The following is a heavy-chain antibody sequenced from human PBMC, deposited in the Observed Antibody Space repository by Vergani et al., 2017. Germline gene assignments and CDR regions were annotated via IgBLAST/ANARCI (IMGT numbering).Heavy chain of an antibody. J-gene: IGHJ4*02. V-gene: IGHV3-23*01. CDR2: ISGQNFRT. CDR3: ADLYGDDGFSPF. D-gene: IGHD2-21*01. CDR1: GFTFTAHG. Sequence: EVQLLESRGGSAQTGESLRLSCVAPGFTFTAHGLNCVRQAPGKGLEWVSGISGQNFRTHYADSVKGRFTISRDDSKNTVYLQINSLRAEDTAFYYCADLYGDDGFSPFWGQGTLVTVSS.